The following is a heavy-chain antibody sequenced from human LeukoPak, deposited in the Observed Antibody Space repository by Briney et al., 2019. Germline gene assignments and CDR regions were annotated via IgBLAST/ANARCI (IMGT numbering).Heavy chain of an antibody. Sequence: PETLSLTCVVSGASVSSSHWNWIRQLPGKGLEWIGCLSYTGKTDYNPSLTSRVTISLDTSKNQVSLKLRSVTAADTAVYYCSEGYFEPFDHWGQGTLATVSS. CDR3: SEGYFEPFDH. D-gene: IGHD2/OR15-2a*01. V-gene: IGHV4-59*02. CDR1: GASVSSSH. CDR2: LSYTGKT. J-gene: IGHJ4*02.